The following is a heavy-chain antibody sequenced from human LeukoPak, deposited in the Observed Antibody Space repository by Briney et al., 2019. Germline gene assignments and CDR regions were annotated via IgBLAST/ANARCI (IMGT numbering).Heavy chain of an antibody. CDR1: GFTFSSYA. J-gene: IGHJ5*02. CDR3: AKDQLWFGELSWFDP. V-gene: IGHV3-23*01. D-gene: IGHD3-10*01. Sequence: GGSLRLSCAASGFTFSSYAMSWVRQAPGKGLEWVSAISSSGGSTYYADSVKGRFTISRDNSKNTLYLQMNSLRAEDTAVYYCAKDQLWFGELSWFDPWGQGTLVTVSS. CDR2: ISSSGGST.